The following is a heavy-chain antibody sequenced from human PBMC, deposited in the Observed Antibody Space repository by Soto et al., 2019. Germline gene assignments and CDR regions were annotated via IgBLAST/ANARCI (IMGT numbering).Heavy chain of an antibody. CDR3: ARNLSQDPIWGSFDM. CDR2: IWYDGSNK. CDR1: GFTFSSYG. Sequence: GGSLRLSCAASGFTFSSYGMHWVRQAPGKGLEWVAVIWYDGSNKYYADYVKGRFTISRDNSKNTLNLQMNSLRAEDRALYYCARNLSQDPIWGSFDMWGQGTRVTVSS. V-gene: IGHV3-33*01. J-gene: IGHJ3*02. D-gene: IGHD7-27*01.